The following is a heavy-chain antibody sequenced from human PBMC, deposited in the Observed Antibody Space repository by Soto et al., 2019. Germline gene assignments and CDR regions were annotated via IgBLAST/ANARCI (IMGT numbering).Heavy chain of an antibody. J-gene: IGHJ4*02. CDR3: ARDGYCSGGSCYSGGDY. CDR2: IYSGGST. V-gene: IGHV3-53*01. CDR1: GFTVSSNY. D-gene: IGHD2-15*01. Sequence: EVQLVESGGGLIQPGGSLRLSCAASGFTVSSNYMSWVRQAPGKGLEWVSVIYSGGSTYYADSVKGRFTISRDNSKNTLDLQMNSLRAEDTAVYYCARDGYCSGGSCYSGGDYWGQGTLVTVSS.